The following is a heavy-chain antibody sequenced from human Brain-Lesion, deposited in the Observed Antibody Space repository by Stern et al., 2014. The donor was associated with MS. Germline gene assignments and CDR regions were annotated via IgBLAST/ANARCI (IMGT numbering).Heavy chain of an antibody. CDR1: GFSFEDHG. J-gene: IGHJ4*02. V-gene: IGHV3-9*01. Sequence: EVQLVESGGGVVQPGRSLRLSCEASGFSFEDHGMHWVRQAPGKGLEWVAGITWNSGTIASADSVKGRFTIARDDANNSLYLHMNGLRAEDTALYYCAKDMMDYFGAGTFGSFDHWGQGTLVTVSS. CDR3: AKDMMDYFGAGTFGSFDH. D-gene: IGHD3-10*01. CDR2: ITWNSGTI.